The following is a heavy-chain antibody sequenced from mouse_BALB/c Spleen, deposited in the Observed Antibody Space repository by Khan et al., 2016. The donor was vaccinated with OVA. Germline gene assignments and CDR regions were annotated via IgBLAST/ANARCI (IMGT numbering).Heavy chain of an antibody. V-gene: IGHV10-1*02. Sequence: EVELVESGGGLVQPKGSLKLSCAASGFTFNTYAMNWVRQAPGKGLEWVARIRSKSNNYATYYAESGKDRFTISRDESQSMLYLQMNNLKTEDTAMYYCVRPYGIYGYYAMDYWGHGTSVTVSS. J-gene: IGHJ4*01. CDR1: GFTFNTYA. D-gene: IGHD2-10*02. CDR2: IRSKSNNYAT. CDR3: VRPYGIYGYYAMDY.